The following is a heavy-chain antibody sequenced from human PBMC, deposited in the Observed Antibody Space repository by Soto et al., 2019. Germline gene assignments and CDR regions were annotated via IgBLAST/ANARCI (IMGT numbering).Heavy chain of an antibody. J-gene: IGHJ6*02. CDR2: IYSEGTT. CDR1: GLTVSSNY. Sequence: EVQLVESGGGLIQRGGSLRPSFAASGLTVSSNYMSWAGQAPGKGREGAPVIYSEGTTYYTDSVKGRFTVSRDNSKNTLYLQMNSLRVEDTAVYYCALDPRGYSYGLFWSYSHLDVWGQGTTVTVSS. D-gene: IGHD5-18*01. CDR3: ALDPRGYSYGLFWSYSHLDV. V-gene: IGHV3-53*01.